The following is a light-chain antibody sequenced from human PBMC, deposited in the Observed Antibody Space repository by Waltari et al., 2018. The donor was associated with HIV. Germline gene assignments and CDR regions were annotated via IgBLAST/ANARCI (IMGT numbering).Light chain of an antibody. CDR3: CSRRNGVAYV. J-gene: IGLJ1*01. Sequence: QSALTQPASLSGSLGQSITISCTGSGSDIGSQNLVSWYQQYPGKAPKLMIYEVTKRTSGFSNRFAGSKSGNAASLTISDLRSFDEADYYCCSRRNGVAYVCGSGSTVIVL. CDR1: GSDIGSQNL. V-gene: IGLV2-23*02. CDR2: EVT.